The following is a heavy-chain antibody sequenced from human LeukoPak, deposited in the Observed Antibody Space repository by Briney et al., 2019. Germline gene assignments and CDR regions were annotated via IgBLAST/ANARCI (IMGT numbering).Heavy chain of an antibody. CDR2: IYYSGST. J-gene: IGHJ5*02. CDR1: GGSISSYY. V-gene: IGHV4-59*08. CDR3: ARHRSSSPFDP. Sequence: SETLSLTCTVSGGSISSYYWSWIRQPPGKGLEWIGYIYYSGSTNYNPSLKSRVTISVDSSKNQFSLKLSSVTAADTAVYYCARHRSSSPFDPWGQGTLVTVSS. D-gene: IGHD6-6*01.